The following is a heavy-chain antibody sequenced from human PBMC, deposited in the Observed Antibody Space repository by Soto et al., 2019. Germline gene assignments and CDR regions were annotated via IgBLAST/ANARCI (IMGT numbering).Heavy chain of an antibody. Sequence: LSLTCAVYGGSFIGCYWSWIRQPPGKGLEWIGTINHSGSTNYNPSLKSRVTISVDTSKNQFSLKLSSVTAADTAVYYCARGHGIAARLYYYYGMDVWGQGTTVTVSS. D-gene: IGHD6-6*01. V-gene: IGHV4-34*01. CDR2: INHSGST. CDR1: GGSFIGCY. J-gene: IGHJ6*02. CDR3: ARGHGIAARLYYYYGMDV.